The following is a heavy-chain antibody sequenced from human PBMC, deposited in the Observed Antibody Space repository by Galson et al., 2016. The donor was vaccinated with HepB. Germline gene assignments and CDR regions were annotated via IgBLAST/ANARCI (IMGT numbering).Heavy chain of an antibody. D-gene: IGHD3-10*01. CDR1: GGSISSGGYY. V-gene: IGHV4-31*03. J-gene: IGHJ4*02. CDR2: IYHSGST. Sequence: LSLTCTVSGGSISSGGYYWSWIRQPPGKGLEWIGYIYHSGSTYYNPSLKSRVTISVDTSKNQFSLKLSSVTAADTAVYYCARDRSSGSGNFGYWGQGTLVTVSS. CDR3: ARDRSSGSGNFGY.